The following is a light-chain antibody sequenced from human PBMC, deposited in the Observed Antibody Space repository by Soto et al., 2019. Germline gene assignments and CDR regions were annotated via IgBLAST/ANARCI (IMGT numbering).Light chain of an antibody. CDR1: QSVNNY. Sequence: ELVMTQSPASLSASPGETVTLSCRASQSVNNYLAWYQQKPGQAPRLLIYDASNRATGIPARFSGSGSGTDFTLTISSLEPEDFAVYYCQQRNNWITFGGGTKVEIK. CDR3: QQRNNWIT. J-gene: IGKJ4*01. V-gene: IGKV3-11*01. CDR2: DAS.